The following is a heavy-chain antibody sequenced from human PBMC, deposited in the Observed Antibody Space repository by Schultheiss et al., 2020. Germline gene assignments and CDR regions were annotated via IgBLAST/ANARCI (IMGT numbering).Heavy chain of an antibody. Sequence: ASVKVSCKASGYTFTGYYMHWVRQAPGQGLEWMGWINPNSGGTNYAQKFQGRVTMTRDTSISTAYMELSRLRSDDTAVYYCARDRSHTREQLVRAGGPWGQGTLVTVSS. CDR2: INPNSGGT. CDR1: GYTFTGYY. J-gene: IGHJ5*02. V-gene: IGHV1-2*02. D-gene: IGHD6-13*01. CDR3: ARDRSHTREQLVRAGGP.